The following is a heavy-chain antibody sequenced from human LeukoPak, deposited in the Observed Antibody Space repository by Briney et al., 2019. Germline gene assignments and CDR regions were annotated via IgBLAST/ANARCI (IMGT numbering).Heavy chain of an antibody. CDR3: ARRLPGMRYFDY. Sequence: SETLSLTCTVSGYSISSGYYWGWIRQPPGKGLEWIGEINHSGSTNYNPSLKSLVTISVDTSKNQFSLKLTSVTAADTAVYYCARRLPGMRYFDYWGQGSLVTVSS. CDR1: GYSISSGYY. D-gene: IGHD6-13*01. V-gene: IGHV4-38-2*02. J-gene: IGHJ4*02. CDR2: INHSGST.